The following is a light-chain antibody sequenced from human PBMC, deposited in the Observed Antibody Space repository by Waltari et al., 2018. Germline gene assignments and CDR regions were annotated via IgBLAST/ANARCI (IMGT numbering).Light chain of an antibody. J-gene: IGLJ2*01. CDR2: AVS. Sequence: QSALTQPASVSGSPGQSITISCTGTSSDVGGYHYVSWYQQHPGKAPKLMIYAVSKRPSGVSNRFSGSKSGNTASLTISGLQAEDEADYYCCSYAGSSPRVVFGGGTKLTVL. CDR1: SSDVGGYHY. V-gene: IGLV2-23*02. CDR3: CSYAGSSPRVV.